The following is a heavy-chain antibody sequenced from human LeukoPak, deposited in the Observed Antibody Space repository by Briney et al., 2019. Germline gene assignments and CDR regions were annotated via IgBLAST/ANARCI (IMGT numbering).Heavy chain of an antibody. J-gene: IGHJ4*02. D-gene: IGHD1-26*01. CDR2: ISGSGGST. V-gene: IGHV3-23*01. CDR1: GSTFSSYA. CDR3: AKDNSCGIYWAYDFDS. Sequence: GGSLRLSCAASGSTFSSYAMSWVRQAPGKGLEWVSAISGSGGSTYYADSVKGRFTISRDNSKNTLYLQMNSLRAEDTAVYYCAKDNSCGIYWAYDFDSGGRETLVTVSS.